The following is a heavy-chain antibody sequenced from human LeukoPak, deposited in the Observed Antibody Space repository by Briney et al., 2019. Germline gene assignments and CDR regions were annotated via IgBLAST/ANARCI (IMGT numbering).Heavy chain of an antibody. CDR3: FFFFKQKTAYDILTGYSFFDY. CDR2: INWNCGST. D-gene: IGHD3-9*01. CDR1: GFTFSRFG. Sequence: GWSLRLSCAASGFTFSRFGMHWFRQAPGKGLEWVSGINWNCGSTGYADSVKGRFTISRDNAKNSLYLQMNSLRAEDTALYYCFFFFKQKTAYDILTGYSFFDYWGQGTLVTVSS. V-gene: IGHV3-20*04. J-gene: IGHJ4*02.